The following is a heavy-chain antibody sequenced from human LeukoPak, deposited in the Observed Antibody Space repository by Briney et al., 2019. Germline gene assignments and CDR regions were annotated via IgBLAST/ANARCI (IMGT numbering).Heavy chain of an antibody. CDR2: IIPIFGTA. D-gene: IGHD6-19*01. CDR3: ARALPVAGRSPFDY. V-gene: IGHV1-69*13. J-gene: IGHJ4*02. CDR1: GGTFSSYA. Sequence: ASVKVSCKASGGTFSSYAISWVRQAPGQGLEWMGGIIPIFGTANYAQKFQGRVTITVDESTSTAYMELSSLRSEDTAVYYCARALPVAGRSPFDYWGQGTLVTVSS.